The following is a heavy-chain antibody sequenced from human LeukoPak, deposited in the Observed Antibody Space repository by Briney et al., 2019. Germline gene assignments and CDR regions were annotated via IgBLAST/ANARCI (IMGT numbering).Heavy chain of an antibody. CDR3: TTLRPWIQPR. Sequence: GGSLRLSCAASGFTFSSNWMHWVRQAPGKGLEWVAFIRYDGTNKYYADSVKGRFTISRDNFKNTLYLKMNRLKTEDTAVYYCTTLRPWIQPRWGQGTMVTVSS. J-gene: IGHJ3*01. D-gene: IGHD5-18*01. V-gene: IGHV3-30*02. CDR1: GFTFSSNW. CDR2: IRYDGTNK.